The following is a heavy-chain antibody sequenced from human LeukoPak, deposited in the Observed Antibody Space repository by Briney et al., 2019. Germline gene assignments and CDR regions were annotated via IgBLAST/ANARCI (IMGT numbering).Heavy chain of an antibody. CDR3: ARGYGSGYPDY. D-gene: IGHD3-22*01. J-gene: IGHJ4*02. CDR1: GGSISSYY. V-gene: IGHV4-59*01. CDR2: IYYSGST. Sequence: PSETLSLTCTVPGGSISSYYWSWIRQPPGKGLEWIGYIYYSGSTNYNPSLKSRVTISVDTSKNQFSLKLSSVTAADTAVYYCARGYGSGYPDYWGQGTLVTVSS.